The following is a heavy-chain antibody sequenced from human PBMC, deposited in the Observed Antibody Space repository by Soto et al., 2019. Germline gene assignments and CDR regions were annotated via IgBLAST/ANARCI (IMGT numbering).Heavy chain of an antibody. D-gene: IGHD1-7*01. J-gene: IGHJ3*02. CDR1: GGSISTYY. Sequence: SETLSLTCTVSGGSISTYYWSWIRRPAGKGLEWIGRIYTSGSSNYKPSLKSRVTMSVDTSKNQFSLKLSSVTAADTAVYYCARVGKLELQGGAFDIWGQGTMVTVSS. CDR3: ARVGKLELQGGAFDI. CDR2: IYTSGSS. V-gene: IGHV4-4*07.